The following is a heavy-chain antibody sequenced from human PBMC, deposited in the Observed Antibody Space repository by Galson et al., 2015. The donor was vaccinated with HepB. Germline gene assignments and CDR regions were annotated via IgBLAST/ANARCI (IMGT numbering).Heavy chain of an antibody. V-gene: IGHV6-1*01. J-gene: IGHJ4*02. CDR1: GDSVSSNSAA. CDR3: ARYKRGIAAAGRGQSAFDY. Sequence: CAISGDSVSSNSAAWNWIRQSPSRGLEWLGRTYYRSKWYNDYAVSVKSRITINPDTSKNQFSLQLNSVTPEDTAVYYCARYKRGIAAAGRGQSAFDYWGQGTLVTVSS. D-gene: IGHD6-13*01. CDR2: TYYRSKWYN.